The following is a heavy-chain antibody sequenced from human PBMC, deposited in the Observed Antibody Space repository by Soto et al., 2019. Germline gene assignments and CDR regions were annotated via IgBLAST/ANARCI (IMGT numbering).Heavy chain of an antibody. V-gene: IGHV3-23*01. CDR2: ISGSGGDT. D-gene: IGHD3-10*01. CDR3: GKMFDYNGSGSYSGVDY. CDR1: GFTFRSYA. Sequence: EVQLLESGGGLVQPGGSLRLSCAASGFTFRSYAMSWVRQAPGKGLEWVSAISGSGGDTYYADSVKGRFFISRDNSKNTLYLQMNSLRAEDTAEYYCGKMFDYNGSGSYSGVDYWGQGTLAAVSS. J-gene: IGHJ4*02.